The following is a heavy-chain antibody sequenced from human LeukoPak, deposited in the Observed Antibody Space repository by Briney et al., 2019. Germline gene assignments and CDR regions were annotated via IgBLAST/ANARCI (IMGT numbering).Heavy chain of an antibody. Sequence: SETLSLTCTVSGGFISSHYWSWVRQTPGKGLEWIGHIYHSGNTKYNSALKGRVTISDDASKNQFSLRLSSVTAADTAVYFCARGYDFWSGVMSDAFDIWGRGTKVTVSS. CDR3: ARGYDFWSGVMSDAFDI. CDR2: IYHSGNT. D-gene: IGHD3-3*01. J-gene: IGHJ3*02. V-gene: IGHV4-59*11. CDR1: GGFISSHY.